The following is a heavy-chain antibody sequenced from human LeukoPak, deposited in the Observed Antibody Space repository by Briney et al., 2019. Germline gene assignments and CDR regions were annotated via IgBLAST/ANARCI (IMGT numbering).Heavy chain of an antibody. J-gene: IGHJ6*02. CDR3: AKDILTGNYYYGMDV. D-gene: IGHD3-9*01. V-gene: IGHV3-43*01. CDR1: GFTFDDYT. Sequence: GGSLRLSCAASGFTFDDYTMHWVRQAPGKGLEWVSLISWDGGSTYYADSVKGRFTISRDNSKNSLYLQMNSLRTEDTALYYCAKDILTGNYYYGMDVWGQGTTVTVSS. CDR2: ISWDGGST.